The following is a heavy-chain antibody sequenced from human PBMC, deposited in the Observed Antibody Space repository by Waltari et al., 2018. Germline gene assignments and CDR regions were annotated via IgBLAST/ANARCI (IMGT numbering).Heavy chain of an antibody. D-gene: IGHD2-21*02. V-gene: IGHV3-23*01. CDR2: MRSAATDP. Sequence: EVQLLESGGGLGQPGGSLTLSCNASGFIFKKSAMSWVRPAPGKGLGWVSTMRSAATDPFYADSVKGRFSISRVNSKSTVFLQMGGLRADDTATYYCAKSSGEVTAITSDFWGRGTLVTVSS. J-gene: IGHJ4*02. CDR1: GFIFKKSA. CDR3: AKSSGEVTAITSDF.